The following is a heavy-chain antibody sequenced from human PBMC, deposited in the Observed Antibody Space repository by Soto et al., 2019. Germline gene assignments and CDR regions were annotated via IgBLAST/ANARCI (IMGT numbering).Heavy chain of an antibody. CDR1: GGTFSRYA. J-gene: IGHJ6*02. D-gene: IGHD5-12*01. CDR2: IIPIFGTA. Sequence: QVQLVQSGAEVKKPGSSVKVSCKASGGTFSRYAISWVRQAPGQGLEWMAGIIPIFGTANYAQKFQGRVTITADESTSTAYMELSSLRSEDTAVYYCARVSPDGGYVYYYYGMDVWGQGTTVTVSS. CDR3: ARVSPDGGYVYYYYGMDV. V-gene: IGHV1-69*01.